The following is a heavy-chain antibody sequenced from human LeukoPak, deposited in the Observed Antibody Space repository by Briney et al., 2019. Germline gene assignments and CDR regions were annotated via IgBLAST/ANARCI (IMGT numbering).Heavy chain of an antibody. Sequence: PSQTLSLTCTVSGGSISSSGYYWGWIRQPPGKGLEWIGSMCYSGNSYFNPSLKSRVTISVDTSKNQFSLKLSSVTAADTAVYYCASLPKYGNALKAFDIWGQGTVVTVSS. J-gene: IGHJ3*02. V-gene: IGHV4-39*01. CDR3: ASLPKYGNALKAFDI. D-gene: IGHD6-6*01. CDR2: MCYSGNS. CDR1: GGSISSSGYY.